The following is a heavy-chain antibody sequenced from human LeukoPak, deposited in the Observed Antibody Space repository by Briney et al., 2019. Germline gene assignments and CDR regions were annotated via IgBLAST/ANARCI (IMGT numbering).Heavy chain of an antibody. D-gene: IGHD5-24*01. CDR3: VRDHQLRDPGC. V-gene: IGHV3-21*01. J-gene: IGHJ4*02. CDR1: GFSVSSNY. CDR2: ISGTSTYI. Sequence: GGSLRLSCAASGFSVSSNYMTWVRQAPGKGLEWVSSISGTSTYIDYADSVKGRFTISRDNAKNSLYLQMNSLRVEDTAVYYCVRDHQLRDPGCWGQGTLVTVSS.